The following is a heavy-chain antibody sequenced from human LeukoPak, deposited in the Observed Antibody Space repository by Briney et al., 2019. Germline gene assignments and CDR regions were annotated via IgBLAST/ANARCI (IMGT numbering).Heavy chain of an antibody. CDR3: ARASAYYDGSGYAAFDH. Sequence: GGSLRLSCAASGFSVSSNYMSWVRQAPGKGLEWVSVIYSGGNTYYADSVKGRFTISRVNSKNTLYLQMNSLRAEDTAMYYCARASAYYDGSGYAAFDHWGQGTLVTVSS. V-gene: IGHV3-53*01. D-gene: IGHD3-22*01. CDR2: IYSGGNT. CDR1: GFSVSSNY. J-gene: IGHJ4*02.